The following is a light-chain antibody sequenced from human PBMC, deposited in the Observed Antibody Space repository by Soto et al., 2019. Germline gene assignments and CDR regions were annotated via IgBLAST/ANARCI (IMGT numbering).Light chain of an antibody. Sequence: EIVLTQSPATLSLSPGERATLSCRASQRVSSYLAWYHQKPGQAPRLLIYDASNQTTVIPARFSGSGSGTHFTLTISSLEPEDFAVYYCQQRSNLITFGPGTKVDIK. CDR2: DAS. V-gene: IGKV3-11*01. CDR3: QQRSNLIT. CDR1: QRVSSY. J-gene: IGKJ3*01.